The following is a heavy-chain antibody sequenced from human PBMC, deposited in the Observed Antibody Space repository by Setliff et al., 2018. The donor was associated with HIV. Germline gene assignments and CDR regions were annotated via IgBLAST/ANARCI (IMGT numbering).Heavy chain of an antibody. CDR1: GFTLRTHA. CDR2: ISYDGHNK. D-gene: IGHD4-4*01. CDR3: VRDQDSNYEGYMDV. V-gene: IGHV3-30*04. Sequence: GGSLRLSCAASGFTLRTHAVHWVRQAPGKGLEWLAVISYDGHNKYYADSVRGRFTISRDNSKNTLYLLMNSLRVEDTAMYYCVRDQDSNYEGYMDVWGKGTTVTVSS. J-gene: IGHJ6*03.